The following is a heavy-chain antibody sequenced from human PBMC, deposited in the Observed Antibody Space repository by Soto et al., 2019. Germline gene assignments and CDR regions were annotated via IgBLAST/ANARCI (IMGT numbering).Heavy chain of an antibody. CDR3: ARDRNSGGRPDAFDI. Sequence: PSETLSLTCTVSDYSIGSGYYWGWIRQPPGKGLEWIGSIIHSGNTNYNPSLKSRVTMSVDTSKNQFSLKLSSVIAADTAVYYCARDRNSGGRPDAFDIWGQGTMVTVSS. V-gene: IGHV4-38-2*02. CDR1: DYSIGSGYY. J-gene: IGHJ3*02. CDR2: IIHSGNT. D-gene: IGHD1-26*01.